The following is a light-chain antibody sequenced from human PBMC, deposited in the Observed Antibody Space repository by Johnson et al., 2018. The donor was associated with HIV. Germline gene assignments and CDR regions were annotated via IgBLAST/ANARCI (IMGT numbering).Light chain of an antibody. V-gene: IGLV1-51*02. CDR2: ENN. Sequence: QSVLTQPPSVSAAPGQKVTISCSGSSSNIGNNYVSWYQQLPGTAPKLLIYENNKRPSGIPDRFSGSKSGTSATLGITGLQTGDEADYYCGTCDSSLSHVFGTGTKVTVL. J-gene: IGLJ1*01. CDR3: GTCDSSLSHV. CDR1: SSNIGNNY.